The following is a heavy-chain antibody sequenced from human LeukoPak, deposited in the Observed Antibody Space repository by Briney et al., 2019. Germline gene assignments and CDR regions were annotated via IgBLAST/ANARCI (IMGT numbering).Heavy chain of an antibody. J-gene: IGHJ6*03. D-gene: IGHD3-9*01. CDR1: GFTFSSYW. V-gene: IGHV3-7*01. CDR3: ATGYSANTYYYYYYMDV. Sequence: QPGGSLRLSCAASGFTFSSYWMSWVRQAPGKGLEWVANIKQDGSEKYYVDSVKGRFTISRDNAKNSLYLQMNSLRAEDTAVYYCATGYSANTYYYYYYMDVWGKGTTVTISS. CDR2: IKQDGSEK.